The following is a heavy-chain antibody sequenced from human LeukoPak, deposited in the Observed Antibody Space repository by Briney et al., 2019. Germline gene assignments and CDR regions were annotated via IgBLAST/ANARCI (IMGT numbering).Heavy chain of an antibody. CDR2: IYYSGST. CDR3: ARQGSEWELPNWFDP. V-gene: IGHV4-39*01. D-gene: IGHD1-26*01. J-gene: IGHJ5*02. Sequence: PSETLSLTCTVSGGSISSSSYYWGWIRQPPGKGLEWIGSIYYSGSTYYNPSLKSRVTISVDTSKNQFSLKLSSVTAADTAVYYCARQGSEWELPNWFDPWGQGTLVTVSS. CDR1: GGSISSSSYY.